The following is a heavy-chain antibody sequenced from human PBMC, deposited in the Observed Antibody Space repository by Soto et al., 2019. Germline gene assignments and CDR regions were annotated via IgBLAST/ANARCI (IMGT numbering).Heavy chain of an antibody. D-gene: IGHD6-13*01. CDR3: ARHQAVAGALGFDS. Sequence: SETLSLTCAVSGGSIRSHYWSWIRQPPGKGLEWIGYIYDSGSTNYNPSLKSRVTLSVDKSKNQVSLKMTSVTAADTAIYYCARHQAVAGALGFDSWGQGTLVTVSS. V-gene: IGHV4-59*08. CDR2: IYDSGST. CDR1: GGSIRSHY. J-gene: IGHJ4*02.